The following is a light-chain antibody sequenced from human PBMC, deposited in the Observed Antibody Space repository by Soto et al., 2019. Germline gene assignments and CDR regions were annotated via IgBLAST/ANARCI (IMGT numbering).Light chain of an antibody. V-gene: IGLV3-21*02. CDR2: DDT. J-gene: IGLJ1*01. Sequence: ELTQPPSVSVAPGQPARISCGGDKIGSKSVHWYQQMPGQAPLLVVYDDTDRPSGVPERFSGSNSGNTANLTISRVEAGDEAVYYCQVWDTSSDHYVFGTGTKVNVL. CDR1: KIGSKS. CDR3: QVWDTSSDHYV.